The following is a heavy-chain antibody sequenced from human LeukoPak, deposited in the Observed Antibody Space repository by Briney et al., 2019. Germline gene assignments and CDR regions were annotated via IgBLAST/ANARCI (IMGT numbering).Heavy chain of an antibody. CDR1: ASTFSDYY. V-gene: IGHV1-2*02. J-gene: IGHJ4*02. CDR2: FHPSSESA. Sequence: ASVKVSCKSSASTFSDYYVHWVRQSPGQGLEWMGWFHPSSESAGYAKKFQGRVIMTRRSSISTAYMQLTRLTSDDTAAYYCAIKRIHGNPFDYWGQGTLVIVSS. CDR3: AIKRIHGNPFDY. D-gene: IGHD2/OR15-2a*01.